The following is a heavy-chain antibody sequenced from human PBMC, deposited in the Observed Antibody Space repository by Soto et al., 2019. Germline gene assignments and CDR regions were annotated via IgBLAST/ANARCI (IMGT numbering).Heavy chain of an antibody. CDR1: GGSISSGGYS. CDR2: IYHSGST. D-gene: IGHD3-22*01. Sequence: QLQLQESGSGLVKPSQTLSLTCAVSGGSISSGGYSWSWIRQPPGKGLEWIGYIYHSGSTYYNPSLKSRVTISVDRSKNQFSLKLSSVTAADTAVYYCARSDSRGYYGGGHFDYWGQGTLVTVSS. J-gene: IGHJ4*02. CDR3: ARSDSRGYYGGGHFDY. V-gene: IGHV4-30-2*01.